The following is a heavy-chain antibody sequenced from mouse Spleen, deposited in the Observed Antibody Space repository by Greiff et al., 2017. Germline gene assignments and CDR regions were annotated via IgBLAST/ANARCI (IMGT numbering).Heavy chain of an antibody. CDR1: GFTFSSYG. CDR2: ISGGGSYT. V-gene: IGHV5-9-2*01. Sequence: EVKLMESGGGLVKPGGSLKLSCAASGFTFSSYGMSWVRQTPEKRLEWVATISGGGSYTYYPDSVKGRFTISRDNAKNNLYLQMSSLRSEDTALYYCARDYGSSYYFDYWGQGTTLTVSS. CDR3: ARDYGSSYYFDY. D-gene: IGHD1-1*01. J-gene: IGHJ2*01.